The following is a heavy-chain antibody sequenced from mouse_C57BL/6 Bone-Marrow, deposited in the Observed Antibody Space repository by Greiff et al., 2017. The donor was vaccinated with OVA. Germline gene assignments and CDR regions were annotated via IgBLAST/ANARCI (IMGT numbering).Heavy chain of an antibody. Sequence: QVQLQQPGAELVKPGASVKMSCKASGYTFTSYWITWVKQRPGQGLEWIGDIYPGSGSTNYNEKFKSKATLTVDTSSSTAYMQLSSLTSEDSAVYYCARKPYSNYVDYFDYWGQGTTLTVSS. CDR3: ARKPYSNYVDYFDY. V-gene: IGHV1-55*01. D-gene: IGHD2-5*01. J-gene: IGHJ2*01. CDR2: IYPGSGST. CDR1: GYTFTSYW.